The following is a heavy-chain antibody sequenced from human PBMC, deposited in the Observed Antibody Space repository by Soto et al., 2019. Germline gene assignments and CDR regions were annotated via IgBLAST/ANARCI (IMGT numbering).Heavy chain of an antibody. V-gene: IGHV4-34*01. D-gene: IGHD6-13*01. CDR3: ARGSGYSSSWDRYNWRYYFDS. J-gene: IGHJ4*02. Sequence: SETLSLTCAVYGGAFSGYYWSWIRQPPGKGLEWIGEINHSGSTNYNPSLKSRVTISVDTSNNQFSLKLSSGTAADTAVYYCARGSGYSSSWDRYNWRYYFDSRGQGTLVTVSS. CDR1: GGAFSGYY. CDR2: INHSGST.